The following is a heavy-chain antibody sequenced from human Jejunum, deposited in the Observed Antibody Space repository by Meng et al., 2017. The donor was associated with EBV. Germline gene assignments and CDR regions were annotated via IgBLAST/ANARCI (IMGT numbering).Heavy chain of an antibody. V-gene: IGHV4-4*02. Sequence: QVQVKAAGPGLVKPSGTLSHTCGVSGDSGSSSHWWGWVRQPPGKGLEWIREMHPGGSTNYNPSLKSRVTISVDNSKNQFSLKLTSVTAADTAVYYCAKSNDYSLNSWGQGTLVTVSS. CDR1: GDSGSSSHW. D-gene: IGHD4-11*01. J-gene: IGHJ4*02. CDR2: MHPGGST. CDR3: AKSNDYSLNS.